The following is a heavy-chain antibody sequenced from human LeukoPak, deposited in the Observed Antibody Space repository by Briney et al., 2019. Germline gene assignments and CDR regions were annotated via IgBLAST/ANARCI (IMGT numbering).Heavy chain of an antibody. D-gene: IGHD3-22*01. CDR2: IYYSGST. J-gene: IGHJ1*01. CDR1: GGSISSYY. CDR3: ARDYLPYDSSGYYYFQH. V-gene: IGHV4-59*01. Sequence: SETLSLTCTVSGGSISSYYWSWIRQPPGKGLEWIGYIYYSGSTNYNPSLKSRVTISVDTSKNQFSLKLSSVTAADTAVYYCARDYLPYDSSGYYYFQHWGQGTLVTVSS.